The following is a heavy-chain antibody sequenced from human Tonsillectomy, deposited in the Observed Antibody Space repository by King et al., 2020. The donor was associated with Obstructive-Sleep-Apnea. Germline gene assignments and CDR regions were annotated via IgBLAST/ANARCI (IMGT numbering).Heavy chain of an antibody. V-gene: IGHV3-74*01. CDR3: ARELYGDYGVDY. CDR2: MKRDGSSK. CDR1: AVTVSRTW. D-gene: IGHD4-17*01. J-gene: IGHJ4*02. Sequence: VQLVESGGGLVQPGGSLRHSCAASAVTVSRTWMHWVRQAPGKGLVWFSGMKRDGSSKSYADCVKGRCTISRDNAKNTLYLQMNCLRAEDTAVYYCARELYGDYGVDYWGQGTLVTVSS.